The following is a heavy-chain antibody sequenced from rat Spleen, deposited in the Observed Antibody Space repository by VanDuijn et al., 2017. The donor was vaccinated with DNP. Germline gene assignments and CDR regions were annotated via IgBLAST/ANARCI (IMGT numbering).Heavy chain of an antibody. V-gene: IGHV5-25*01. CDR2: ISTGGGNT. J-gene: IGHJ2*01. D-gene: IGHD1-11*01. CDR1: GFTFSNYY. Sequence: EVQLVESGGGLVQPGRSMKLSCAASGFTFSNYYMAWVRQAPTKGLEWVASISTGGGNTYYRDSVKGRFTISRDNAKSTLYLQMDSLRSEDTATYYCARGPNYGGYSESPPFDYWGQGVMVTVSS. CDR3: ARGPNYGGYSESPPFDY.